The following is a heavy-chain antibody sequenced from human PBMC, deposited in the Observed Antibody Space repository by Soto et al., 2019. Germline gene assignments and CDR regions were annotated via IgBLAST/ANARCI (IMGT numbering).Heavy chain of an antibody. J-gene: IGHJ5*02. CDR3: ARGPGIAAAGSPPAP. CDR1: GGSISDYY. D-gene: IGHD6-13*01. V-gene: IGHV4-59*01. Sequence: TSETLSLTCTVSGGSISDYYWSWIRQPPGKGLEWIGYIYYSGSTNYNPSLKSRVTISVDTSRNQFSLKLSSVTAADTAVYYCARGPGIAAAGSPPAPWGQGTLVPVSS. CDR2: IYYSGST.